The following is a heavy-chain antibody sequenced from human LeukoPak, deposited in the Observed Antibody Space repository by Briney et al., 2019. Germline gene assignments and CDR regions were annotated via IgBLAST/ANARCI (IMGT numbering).Heavy chain of an antibody. Sequence: ASVKASCKVSGGTFSNHAFSWVRLAPGHGLEWMGRISPVLNVVNYAQKFQGRVTITADKSTSTAFMELSRLTSEDTALYYCARDIPTYGDFEDCWGQGTLITVSS. J-gene: IGHJ4*02. CDR2: ISPVLNVV. V-gene: IGHV1-69*04. CDR1: GGTFSNHA. CDR3: ARDIPTYGDFEDC. D-gene: IGHD4-17*01.